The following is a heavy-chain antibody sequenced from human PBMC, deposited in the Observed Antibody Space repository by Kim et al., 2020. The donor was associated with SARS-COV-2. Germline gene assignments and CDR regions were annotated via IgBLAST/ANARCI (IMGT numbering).Heavy chain of an antibody. CDR2: ISGSGGST. V-gene: IGHV3-23*01. J-gene: IGHJ5*02. D-gene: IGHD3-16*01. CDR1: GFTFSSSD. CDR3: AKNWGVCRLPIHH. Sequence: GGSLRLSCVASGFTFSSSDMSWVRQVPRKGLEWVSCISGSGGSTYYADSVKGRFTISRDNSNNALFLHLSSLRAEDTAVYYCAKNWGVCRLPIHHWGQG.